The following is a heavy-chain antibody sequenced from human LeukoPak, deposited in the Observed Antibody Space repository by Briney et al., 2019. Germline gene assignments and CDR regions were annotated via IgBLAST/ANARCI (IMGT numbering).Heavy chain of an antibody. CDR3: AREWSAFDY. V-gene: IGHV4-59*13. J-gene: IGHJ4*02. Sequence: PSETLSLTCSVSGGSIGRYYWSWIRQPPGKGLEWIGYIHYSGGTNYNPSHKSRVTISVDTSKNQLSLRVRSVIAADTAVYYCAREWSAFDYWGQGTLVTVSS. D-gene: IGHD2-15*01. CDR1: GGSIGRYY. CDR2: IHYSGGT.